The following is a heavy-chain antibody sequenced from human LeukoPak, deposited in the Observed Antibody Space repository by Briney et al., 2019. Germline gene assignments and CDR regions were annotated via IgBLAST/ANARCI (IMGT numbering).Heavy chain of an antibody. Sequence: GGSLRLSCAASGFTFSSYEMNWVRQAPGKGLEWVSYISSSGSTRYYADSVKGRFTISRDNAKNSLYLQMNSLRAEDTALYYCARERGIAAAGTTDYWGQGTLVTVSS. J-gene: IGHJ4*02. CDR2: ISSSGSTR. V-gene: IGHV3-48*03. CDR3: ARERGIAAAGTTDY. D-gene: IGHD6-13*01. CDR1: GFTFSSYE.